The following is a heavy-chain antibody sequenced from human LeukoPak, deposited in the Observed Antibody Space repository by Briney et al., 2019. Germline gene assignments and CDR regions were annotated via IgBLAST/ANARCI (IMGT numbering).Heavy chain of an antibody. CDR2: IRSGDVT. CDR1: GFAVSSNF. D-gene: IGHD5-12*01. J-gene: IGHJ3*02. V-gene: IGHV3-53*01. Sequence: PGGSLRLSCAASGFAVSSNFMYWVRQAPGKGLEWVSVIRSGDVTHYADSVKGRFTISRDSSKNTLYLQMESLRAEDTAVYYCAREENGGAYDAGFDIWGQGTVVTVSS. CDR3: AREENGGAYDAGFDI.